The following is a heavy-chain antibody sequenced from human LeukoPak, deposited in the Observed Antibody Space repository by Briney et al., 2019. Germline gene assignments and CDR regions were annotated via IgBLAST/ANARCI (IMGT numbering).Heavy chain of an antibody. Sequence: SETLSLTCAVYGGSFSGYYWGWIRQPPGKGLEWIGEINHSGSTNYNPSLKSRVTISVDTSKNQFSLKLSSVTAADTAVYYCARGVAALSTYYDYYYMDVWGKGTTVTVSS. CDR2: INHSGST. J-gene: IGHJ6*03. CDR3: ARGVAALSTYYDYYYMDV. CDR1: GGSFSGYY. V-gene: IGHV4-34*01. D-gene: IGHD6-13*01.